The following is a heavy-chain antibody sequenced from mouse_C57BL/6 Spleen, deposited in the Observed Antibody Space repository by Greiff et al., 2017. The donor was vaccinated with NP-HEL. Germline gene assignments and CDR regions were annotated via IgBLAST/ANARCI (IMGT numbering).Heavy chain of an antibody. J-gene: IGHJ2*01. Sequence: VQLQQSGAELVRPGASVKLSCTASGFNIKDDYMHWVKQRPEQGLEWIGWIDPENGDTEYASKFQGKATITADTSSNTAYLQLSSLTSEDTAVYYCTGQATFGDWGQGTTLTVAS. CDR1: GFNIKDDY. V-gene: IGHV14-4*01. CDR3: TGQATFGD. CDR2: IDPENGDT. D-gene: IGHD3-2*02.